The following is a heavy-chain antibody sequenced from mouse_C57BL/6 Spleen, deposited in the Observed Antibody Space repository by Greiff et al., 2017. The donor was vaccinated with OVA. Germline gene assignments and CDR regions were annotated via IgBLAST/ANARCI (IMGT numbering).Heavy chain of an antibody. CDR3: ARSPRSYGAMDY. CDR2: IYTGNGDT. V-gene: IGHV1-12*01. CDR1: GYTFTSYN. D-gene: IGHD1-1*01. Sequence: SGAELVRPGASVKMSCKASGYTFTSYNMHWVKQTPRQGLEWIGAIYTGNGDTSYNQKFKGKATLTVDKSSSTAYMQLSSLTSEDSAVYFCARSPRSYGAMDYWGQGTSVTVSS. J-gene: IGHJ4*01.